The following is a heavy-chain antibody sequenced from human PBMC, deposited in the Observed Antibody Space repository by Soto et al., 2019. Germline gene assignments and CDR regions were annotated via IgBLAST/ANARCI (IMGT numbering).Heavy chain of an antibody. CDR3: AREGSGYNF. D-gene: IGHD5-12*01. Sequence: SVNVSCKASGGSFSNFGISWVRQAPGQGLEWMGGIVPVFGRPNYAQRFRGRLTITADESTSTGYMELISLRSDDTAVYYCAREGSGYNFWGQGTQVTVSS. J-gene: IGHJ4*02. CDR2: IVPVFGRP. V-gene: IGHV1-69*13. CDR1: GGSFSNFG.